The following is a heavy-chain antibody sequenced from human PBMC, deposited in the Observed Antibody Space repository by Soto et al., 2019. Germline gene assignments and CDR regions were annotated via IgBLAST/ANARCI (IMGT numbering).Heavy chain of an antibody. D-gene: IGHD6-19*01. CDR3: AKDVGQWVETFDY. CDR1: GFTFSSYG. V-gene: IGHV3-33*06. CDR2: IWYDGRNE. Sequence: GVSLRLSCAASGFTFSSYGMHWVRQAPGKGLGWVAVIWYDGRNEYYADSVKGRFTISRDNFKNTLYLQMNSLRAEDTAVYYCAKDVGQWVETFDYWGHGTLVTVSS. J-gene: IGHJ4*01.